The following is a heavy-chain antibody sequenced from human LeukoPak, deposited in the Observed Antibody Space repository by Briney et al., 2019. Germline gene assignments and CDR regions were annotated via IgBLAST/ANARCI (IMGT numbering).Heavy chain of an antibody. CDR3: ARDDYYDSSGYFY. D-gene: IGHD3-22*01. CDR1: GDSISSYY. CDR2: IYYSGST. J-gene: IGHJ4*02. V-gene: IGHV4-59*12. Sequence: SETLSLTCTVSGDSISSYYWSWIRQPPGKGLEWIGYIYYSGSTNYNPSLKSRVTISVDTSKNQFSLKLSSVTAADTAAYYCARDDYYDSSGYFYWGQGTLVTVSS.